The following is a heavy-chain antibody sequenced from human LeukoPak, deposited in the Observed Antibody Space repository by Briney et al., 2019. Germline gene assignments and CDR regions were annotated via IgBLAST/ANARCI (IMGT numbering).Heavy chain of an antibody. Sequence: GGSLRLSCAASGFTFSIHWMTWVRQAPGKGLEWVAVISYDGSNKYYADSVKGRFTISRDNSKNTLYLQMNSLRAEDTAVYYCAKARDHGGDYWGQGTLVTVSS. V-gene: IGHV3-30*18. CDR3: AKARDHGGDY. CDR2: ISYDGSNK. J-gene: IGHJ4*02. D-gene: IGHD1-14*01. CDR1: GFTFSIHW.